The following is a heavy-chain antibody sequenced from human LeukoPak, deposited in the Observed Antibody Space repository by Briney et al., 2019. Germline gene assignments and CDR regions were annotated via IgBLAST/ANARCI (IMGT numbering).Heavy chain of an antibody. D-gene: IGHD3-22*01. V-gene: IGHV4-34*01. J-gene: IGHJ4*02. Sequence: SETLSLTCAVYGGSFSGYYWSWIRQPPGKGLEWIGEINHSGSTNYNPSLKSRVTISVDTSKNQFSLRLSSVTAADTAVYYCARVGGDYYDSSGYTLYWGQGTLVTVSS. CDR3: ARVGGDYYDSSGYTLY. CDR2: INHSGST. CDR1: GGSFSGYY.